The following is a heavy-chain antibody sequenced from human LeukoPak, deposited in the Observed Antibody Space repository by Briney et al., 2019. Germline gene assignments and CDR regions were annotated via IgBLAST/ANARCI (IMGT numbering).Heavy chain of an antibody. CDR3: ARRSSGVDWNYAPYYGMDV. D-gene: IGHD1-7*01. CDR2: IYSGGST. J-gene: IGHJ6*02. CDR1: GFTVSSNY. V-gene: IGHV3-66*04. Sequence: GGSLRLSCAASGFTVSSNYMSWVRQAPGKGLEWVSVIYSGGSTYYADSVKGRFTISGDNSKNTLYLQMNSLRAEDTAVYYCARRSSGVDWNYAPYYGMDVWGQGTTVTVSS.